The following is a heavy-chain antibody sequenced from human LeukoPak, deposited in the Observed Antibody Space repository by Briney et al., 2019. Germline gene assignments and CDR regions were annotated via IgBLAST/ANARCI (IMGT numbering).Heavy chain of an antibody. V-gene: IGHV4-39*01. J-gene: IGHJ4*02. CDR3: ARRPILTGYYPFDY. CDR1: GGSISSSSYY. D-gene: IGHD3-9*01. Sequence: SETLSLTCTVSGGSISSSSYYWGWIRQPPGKGLEWLGSIYYSGSTYYNPSLKSRVTISVDTSKNQFSLKLSSVTAADTAVYYCARRPILTGYYPFDYWGQGTLVTVSS. CDR2: IYYSGST.